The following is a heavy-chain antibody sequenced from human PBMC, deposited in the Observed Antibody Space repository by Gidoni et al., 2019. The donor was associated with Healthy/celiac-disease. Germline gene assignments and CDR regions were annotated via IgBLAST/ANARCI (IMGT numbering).Heavy chain of an antibody. V-gene: IGHV1-18*04. CDR2: ISAYNGNT. J-gene: IGHJ4*02. D-gene: IGHD1-26*01. CDR3: ARGGDSGRSAEY. CDR1: GYTFTSYG. Sequence: QVQLVQSGAEVKKPGASVKVSCKASGYTFTSYGISWVRQAAGQGLGWMGWISAYNGNTNYAQKLQGRVTMTTDKSTRTGYMEMRSLRSDDAAVYYCARGGDSGRSAEYWGQGTLGTVSP.